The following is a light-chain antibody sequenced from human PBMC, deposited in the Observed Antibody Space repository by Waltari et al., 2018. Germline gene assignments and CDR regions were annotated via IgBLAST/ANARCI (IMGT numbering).Light chain of an antibody. Sequence: QSALTQPASVSGSPGPSITISCTGTSRDVGGYEYVSWYQQYPGKAPKLMIYEVRNRPSGVSNRFSGSKSGNTASLTISGLQAEDEADYYCSSVTRSSTWVFGGGTKLTVL. CDR2: EVR. CDR3: SSVTRSSTWV. J-gene: IGLJ3*02. V-gene: IGLV2-14*01. CDR1: SRDVGGYEY.